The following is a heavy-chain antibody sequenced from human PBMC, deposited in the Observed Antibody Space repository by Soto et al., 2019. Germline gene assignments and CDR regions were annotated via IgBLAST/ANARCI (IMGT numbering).Heavy chain of an antibody. CDR1: GGSFSGYY. V-gene: IGHV4-34*01. CDR2: INHSGST. Sequence: PSETLSLTCAVYGGSFSGYYWSWIRQPPGKGLEWIGEINHSGSTNYNPSLKSRVTISVDTSKNQFSLKLSSVTAADTAVYYCARSSYDYIWGSYRFDYWGQGTLVTVSS. J-gene: IGHJ4*02. CDR3: ARSSYDYIWGSYRFDY. D-gene: IGHD3-16*02.